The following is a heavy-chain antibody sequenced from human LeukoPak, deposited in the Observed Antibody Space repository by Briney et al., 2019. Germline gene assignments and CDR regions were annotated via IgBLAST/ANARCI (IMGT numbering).Heavy chain of an antibody. CDR1: GFTLSSYW. Sequence: PGGSLRLSCAASGFTLSSYWMMWVRQAPGEGLEWVASMKEDGIEKYYVDSVKGRITISRDNAKNSLYLQMNSLRVEDTAVYYCARDLRWIRYWGQGTLVTVSS. D-gene: IGHD5-18*01. J-gene: IGHJ4*02. CDR2: MKEDGIEK. CDR3: ARDLRWIRY. V-gene: IGHV3-7*01.